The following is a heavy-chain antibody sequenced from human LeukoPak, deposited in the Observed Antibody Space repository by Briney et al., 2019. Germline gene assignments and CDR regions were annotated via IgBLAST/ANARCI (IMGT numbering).Heavy chain of an antibody. CDR3: AKDKRSRYCSSTSCSDYFDY. J-gene: IGHJ4*02. D-gene: IGHD2-2*01. Sequence: PGGSLRLSCAASGFTFSSYWMSWVRQAPGKGLEWVANIKQDGSEKYYVDSVKGRFTISRDNSKNTLYLQMNSLRAEDTAVYYCAKDKRSRYCSSTSCSDYFDYWGQGTLVTVSS. CDR2: IKQDGSEK. V-gene: IGHV3-7*03. CDR1: GFTFSSYW.